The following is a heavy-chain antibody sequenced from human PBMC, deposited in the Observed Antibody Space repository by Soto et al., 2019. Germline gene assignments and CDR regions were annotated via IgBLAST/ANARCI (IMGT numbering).Heavy chain of an antibody. V-gene: IGHV3-33*01. CDR3: ARVAARRPYYDFWSGFGWPVDY. J-gene: IGHJ4*02. Sequence: GSLRLSCAASGFTFSSYGMHWVRQAPGKGLEWVAVIWYDGSNKYYADSVKGRFTISRDNSKNTLYLQMNSLRAEDTAVYYCARVAARRPYYDFWSGFGWPVDYWGQGTLVTVSS. CDR1: GFTFSSYG. CDR2: IWYDGSNK. D-gene: IGHD3-3*01.